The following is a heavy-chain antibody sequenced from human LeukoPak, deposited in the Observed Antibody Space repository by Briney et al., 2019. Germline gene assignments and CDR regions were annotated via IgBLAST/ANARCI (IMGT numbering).Heavy chain of an antibody. Sequence: PGGSLRLSCAASGFTFSNAWMSWVRQAPGKGLEWVGRIKSKTDGGTTGYAAPVKGRFTISRDDSKNTLYLQMNSLKTEDTAVYYCTTDHWNYEGPFDYWGQGTLVTVSS. CDR2: IKSKTDGGTT. J-gene: IGHJ4*02. D-gene: IGHD1-7*01. V-gene: IGHV3-15*01. CDR1: GFTFSNAW. CDR3: TTDHWNYEGPFDY.